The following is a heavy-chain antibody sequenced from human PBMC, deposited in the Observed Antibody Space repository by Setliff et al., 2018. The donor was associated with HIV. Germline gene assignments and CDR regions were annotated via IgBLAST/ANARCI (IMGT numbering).Heavy chain of an antibody. D-gene: IGHD3-3*01. CDR3: ARGFSGDYIFTGYMDG. CDR2: IYHSGTT. J-gene: IGHJ6*03. Sequence: PSETLSLTCAVSGYSISSGYYWGWIRQPPGKGLEWVGSIYHSGTTYYNPSLKSRVTLSVDTSKNQFSLKLTSVTAAVTAFYYCARGFSGDYIFTGYMDGWGKRNTGTV. V-gene: IGHV4-38-2*01. CDR1: GYSISSGYY.